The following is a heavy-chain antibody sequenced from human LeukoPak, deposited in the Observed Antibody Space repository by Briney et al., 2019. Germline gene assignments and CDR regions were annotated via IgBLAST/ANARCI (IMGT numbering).Heavy chain of an antibody. CDR1: GFSFNSHW. CDR2: ISGSGHTT. J-gene: IGHJ5*02. CDR3: ARVSPLNWFDP. V-gene: IGHV3-23*01. D-gene: IGHD3-3*02. Sequence: PGGSLRLSCSASGFSFNSHWMTWVRQAPGKGLEWVSAISGSGHTTYYADSVKGRFTISRDNSKNTLYLQMNSLRAEDTAVYYCARVSPLNWFDPWGQGTLVTVSS.